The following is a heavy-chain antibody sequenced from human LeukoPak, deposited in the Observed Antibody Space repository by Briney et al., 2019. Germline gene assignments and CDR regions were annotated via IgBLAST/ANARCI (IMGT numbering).Heavy chain of an antibody. V-gene: IGHV4-59*01. D-gene: IGHD6-19*01. CDR2: IYYSGST. Sequence: KSSETLSLTCTVSGGSITSYYWSWIRQPPGKGLEWIGYIYYSGSTNYNPSLKSRVTISVATSKNQFSLKLSSVTAADTAVYFCARGGGSGTYYYYMDVWGKGTTVTVSS. J-gene: IGHJ6*03. CDR3: ARGGGSGTYYYYMDV. CDR1: GGSITSYY.